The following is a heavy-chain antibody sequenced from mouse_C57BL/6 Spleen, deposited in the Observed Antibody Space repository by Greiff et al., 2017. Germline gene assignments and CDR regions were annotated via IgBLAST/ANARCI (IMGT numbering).Heavy chain of an antibody. CDR1: GYAFTNYL. CDR3: AREGVRRAMDY. CDR2: INPGSGGT. Sequence: VQLHQSGAELVRPGTSVKVSCQASGYAFTNYLIEWVKQRPGQGLEWIGVINPGSGGTNYNEKFKGKATLTADKSSSTAYMQLSSLTSEDSAVYFCAREGVRRAMDYWGQGTSVTVSS. V-gene: IGHV1-54*01. D-gene: IGHD2-14*01. J-gene: IGHJ4*01.